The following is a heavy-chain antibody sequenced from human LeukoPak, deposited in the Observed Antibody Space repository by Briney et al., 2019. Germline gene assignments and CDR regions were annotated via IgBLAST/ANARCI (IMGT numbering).Heavy chain of an antibody. CDR3: AQLTHLTGENYYFDY. CDR1: GYTFTGYY. D-gene: IGHD3-9*01. V-gene: IGHV1-8*02. J-gene: IGHJ4*02. CDR2: MNPNSGNT. Sequence: EASVKVSCKASGYTFTGYYMHWVRQATGQGLEWMGWMNPNSGNTGYAQKFQGRVTMTRNTSISTAYMELSSLRSEDTAVYYCAQLTHLTGENYYFDYWGQGTLVTVSS.